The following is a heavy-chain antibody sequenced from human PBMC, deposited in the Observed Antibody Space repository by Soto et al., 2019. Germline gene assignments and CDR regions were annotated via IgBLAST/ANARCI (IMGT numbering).Heavy chain of an antibody. CDR2: ISRSSSYI. V-gene: IGHV3-21*01. D-gene: IGHD3-16*01. CDR3: VSGVKGIVY. J-gene: IGHJ4*02. CDR1: GFTFSSYS. Sequence: EVQLVESGGGLVQPGGSLRLSCAASGFTFSSYSMYWVRQAPGKGLEWVSYISRSSSYIYYADSVKGRFTISRDNAKNSLYLQMNSLRADDTAVYYCVSGVKGIVYWGQGSLVTVSP.